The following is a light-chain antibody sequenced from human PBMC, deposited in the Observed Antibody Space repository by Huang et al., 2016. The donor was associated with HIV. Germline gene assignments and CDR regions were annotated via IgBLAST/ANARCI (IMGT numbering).Light chain of an antibody. V-gene: IGKV3-15*01. CDR2: GAS. Sequence: EMVMTQSPATLSVSPGERITLSCRASQSVSGNLAWYQQRPGQAPRLLISGASTRATGVPPRFSGGGSGTVFTLTISGLQSEDFATYYCQQYNNWPPWTFGQGTKVEIK. CDR3: QQYNNWPPWT. CDR1: QSVSGN. J-gene: IGKJ1*01.